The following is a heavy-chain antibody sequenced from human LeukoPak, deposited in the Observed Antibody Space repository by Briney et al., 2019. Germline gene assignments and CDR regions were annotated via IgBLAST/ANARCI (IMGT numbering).Heavy chain of an antibody. CDR3: ARRPPGSSTTANWFDP. CDR2: IYYSGST. V-gene: IGHV4-59*05. J-gene: IGHJ5*02. CDR1: GGSISSYY. D-gene: IGHD2-2*01. Sequence: PSETLSLTCTVSGGSISSYYWSWIRQPPGKGLEWIGSIYYSGSTYYNPSLKSRVTISVDTSKNQFSLKLSSVTAADTAVYYCARRPPGSSTTANWFDPWGQGTLVTVSS.